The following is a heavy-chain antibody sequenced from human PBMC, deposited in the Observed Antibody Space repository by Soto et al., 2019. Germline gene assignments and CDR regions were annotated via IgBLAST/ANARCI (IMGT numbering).Heavy chain of an antibody. CDR3: ARGRVDVVVVAATSYYYYMDV. CDR1: GGSFSGYY. Sequence: SETLSLTCAVYGGSFSGYYWSWIRQPPGKGLEWIGEINHSGSTNYNPSLKSRVTISVDTSKNQFSLKLSSVTAADTAVYYCARGRVDVVVVAATSYYYYMDVWGKGTTVT. J-gene: IGHJ6*03. V-gene: IGHV4-34*01. D-gene: IGHD2-15*01. CDR2: INHSGST.